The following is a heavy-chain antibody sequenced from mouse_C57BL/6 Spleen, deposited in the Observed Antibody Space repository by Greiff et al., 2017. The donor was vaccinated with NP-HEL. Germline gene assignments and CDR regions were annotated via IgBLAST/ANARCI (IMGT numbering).Heavy chain of an antibody. D-gene: IGHD1-1*01. V-gene: IGHV5-16*01. CDR2: INYDGSST. Sequence: EVQLVESEGGLVQPGSSMKLSCTASGFTFSDYYMAWVRQVPEKGLEWVANINYDGSSTYYLDSLKSRFIISRDNAKNILYLQMSSLKSEDTATYYCARENLLRGAMDYWGQGTSVTVSS. CDR1: GFTFSDYY. CDR3: ARENLLRGAMDY. J-gene: IGHJ4*01.